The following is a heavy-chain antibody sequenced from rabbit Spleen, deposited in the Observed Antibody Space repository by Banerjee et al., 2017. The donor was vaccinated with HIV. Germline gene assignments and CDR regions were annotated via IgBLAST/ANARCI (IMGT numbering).Heavy chain of an antibody. CDR3: ARDLTSVIGWNFNL. J-gene: IGHJ4*01. V-gene: IGHV1S40*01. CDR2: INIVTGKS. D-gene: IGHD1-1*01. CDR1: GFSFSARYY. Sequence: QSLEESGGDLVKPGASLTLTCTASGFSFSARYYMCWVRQAPGKGLQWIACINIVTGKSVYASWAKGRFFMSRTSSTTVTLQMTSLTAADTATYFCARDLTSVIGWNFNLWGPGTLVTVS.